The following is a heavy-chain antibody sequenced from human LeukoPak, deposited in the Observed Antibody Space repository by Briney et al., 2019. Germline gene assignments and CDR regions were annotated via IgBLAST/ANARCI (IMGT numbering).Heavy chain of an antibody. CDR3: TSGGFDSSSYYYLDY. D-gene: IGHD3-22*01. CDR2: INPNSGGT. V-gene: IGHV1-2*02. CDR1: GYTFTGYY. Sequence: ASVKVSCKASGYTFTGYYMHWVRQAPGQGLEWMGWINPNSGGTNYAQKFQGRVTMTRDTSISTAYMELSRLRSDDTAVYYCTSGGFDSSSYYYLDYWGQGTLVTVSS. J-gene: IGHJ4*02.